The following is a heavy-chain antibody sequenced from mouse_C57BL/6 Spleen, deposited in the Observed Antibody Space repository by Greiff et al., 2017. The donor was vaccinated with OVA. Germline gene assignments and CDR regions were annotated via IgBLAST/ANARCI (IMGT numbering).Heavy chain of an antibody. Sequence: EVKLMESGPGLVKPSQSLSLTCSVTGYSITSGYYWNWIRQFPGNKLEWMGYISYDGSNNYNPSLKNRISITRDTSKNQFFLKLNSVTTEDTATYYCASGVYYYGSSYWYFDVWGTGTTVTVSS. CDR3: ASGVYYYGSSYWYFDV. D-gene: IGHD1-1*01. V-gene: IGHV3-6*01. CDR2: ISYDGSN. CDR1: GYSITSGYY. J-gene: IGHJ1*03.